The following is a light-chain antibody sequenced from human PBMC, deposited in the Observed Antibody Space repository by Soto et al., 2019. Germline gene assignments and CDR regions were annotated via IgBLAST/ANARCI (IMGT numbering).Light chain of an antibody. J-gene: IGLJ1*01. CDR1: NSDVGAYNF. V-gene: IGLV2-11*01. Sequence: QSVLTQPRSVSGSPGQSVTISCTGTNSDVGAYNFVSRYQQHPGKAPKLMIYDVTDRPSGVPDRFSGSKSGNTASLTISGLQAEDEADYYCCSFAGNNIYVFGTGTQLTVL. CDR2: DVT. CDR3: CSFAGNNIYV.